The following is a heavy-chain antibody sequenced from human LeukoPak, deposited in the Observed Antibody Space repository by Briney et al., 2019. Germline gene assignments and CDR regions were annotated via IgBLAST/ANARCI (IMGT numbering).Heavy chain of an antibody. V-gene: IGHV3-48*04. CDR3: ARDYGDYVNWFDP. CDR1: GFTFSSYS. D-gene: IGHD4-17*01. J-gene: IGHJ5*02. Sequence: GGSLRLSCAASGFTFSSYSMNWVRQAPGKGLEWVSYISSSSSTIYYADSVKGRFTISRDNAKNSLYLQMNSLRAEDTAVYYCARDYGDYVNWFDPWGQGTLVTVSS. CDR2: ISSSSSTI.